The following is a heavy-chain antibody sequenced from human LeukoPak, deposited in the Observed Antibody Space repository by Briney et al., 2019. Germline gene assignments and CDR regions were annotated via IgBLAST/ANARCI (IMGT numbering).Heavy chain of an antibody. V-gene: IGHV3-33*01. D-gene: IGHD6-6*01. CDR1: GFTFSSYG. J-gene: IGHJ4*02. Sequence: PGGSLRLSCAASGFTFSSYGMHWVRQAPGKGLEWAAVIWYDGSNKYYADSVKGRFTISRDNSKNTLYLQMNSLRAEDTAVYYCAREAARVYYFDYWGQGTLVTVSS. CDR3: AREAARVYYFDY. CDR2: IWYDGSNK.